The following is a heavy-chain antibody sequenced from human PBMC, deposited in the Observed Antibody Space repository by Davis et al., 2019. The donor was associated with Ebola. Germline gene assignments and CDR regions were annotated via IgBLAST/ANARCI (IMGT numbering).Heavy chain of an antibody. Sequence: PSETLSLTCTVSGGSIRSFYWSWIRQSPGKGLEWIGSGHWSGNTYYNPSLQSRVTISVDTSKNQASLNLSSVTAADTAVYYCAREVWGSTFPDYWGQGTLVTVSS. V-gene: IGHV4-59*05. CDR2: GHWSGNT. J-gene: IGHJ4*02. D-gene: IGHD7-27*01. CDR1: GGSIRSFY. CDR3: AREVWGSTFPDY.